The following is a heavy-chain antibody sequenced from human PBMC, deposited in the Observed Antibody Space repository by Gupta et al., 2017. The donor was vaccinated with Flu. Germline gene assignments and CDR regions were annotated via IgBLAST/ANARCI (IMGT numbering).Heavy chain of an antibody. Sequence: EVQLVESGGGLVQPGRSLRLSCAASGFTFDDYAMHWVRQAPGKGLEWVSGISWNSGSIGYADSVKGRFTISRDNAKNSLYLQMNSLRAEDTALYYCARRIVGATLDAFDIWGQGTMVTVSS. CDR3: ARRIVGATLDAFDI. V-gene: IGHV3-9*01. J-gene: IGHJ3*02. D-gene: IGHD1-26*01. CDR2: ISWNSGSI. CDR1: GFTFDDYA.